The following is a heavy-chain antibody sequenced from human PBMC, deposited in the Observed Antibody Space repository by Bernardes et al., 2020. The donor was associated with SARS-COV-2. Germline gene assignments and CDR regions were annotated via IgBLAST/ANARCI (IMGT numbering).Heavy chain of an antibody. CDR3: ARTPYDFWSGCCKAESWCDP. CDR2: IHYSGST. D-gene: IGHD3-3*01. CDR1: GGSISSYY. Sequence: SETLSLTCTVSGGSISSYYWSWIRQHPGKGLEWIGYIHYSGSTNYNPSLKSRVTISVDTSKNQFSLKLSSVTAADTAVYYCARTPYDFWSGCCKAESWCDPGGQGSLVAVSP. J-gene: IGHJ5*02. V-gene: IGHV4-59*01.